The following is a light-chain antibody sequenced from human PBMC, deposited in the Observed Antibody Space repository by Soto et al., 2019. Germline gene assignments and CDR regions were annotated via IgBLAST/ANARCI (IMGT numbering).Light chain of an antibody. Sequence: QSVLTQPPSASGTPGQGVTISCSGSRSNIGGNAVTWYQQVPGTAPKLLIYANDQRPSGVSDRFSGSKSATSASLAISGLQSEDEADYYCAVWDDNLKGLFGGGTQLTVL. V-gene: IGLV1-44*01. CDR1: RSNIGGNA. CDR3: AVWDDNLKGL. J-gene: IGLJ2*01. CDR2: AND.